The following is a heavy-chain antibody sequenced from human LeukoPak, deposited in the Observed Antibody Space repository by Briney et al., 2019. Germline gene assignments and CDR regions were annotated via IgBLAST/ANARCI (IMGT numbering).Heavy chain of an antibody. J-gene: IGHJ4*02. D-gene: IGHD6-19*01. Sequence: GASVKVSCKASGGTFSSYAVSWVRQAPGQGLEWMGRTIPILGIANYAQKFQGRVTITADKSTSTAYMELSSLRSEDTAVYYCARDQSSSGWLFDYWGQGTLVTVSS. CDR1: GGTFSSYA. CDR3: ARDQSSSGWLFDY. V-gene: IGHV1-69*04. CDR2: TIPILGIA.